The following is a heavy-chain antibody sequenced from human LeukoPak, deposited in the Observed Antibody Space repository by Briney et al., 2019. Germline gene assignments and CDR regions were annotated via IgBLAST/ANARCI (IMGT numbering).Heavy chain of an antibody. D-gene: IGHD6-6*01. CDR2: INHSGST. V-gene: IGHV4-34*01. Sequence: SETLSLTCAVSGGSFSGYYWSWIRQPPGKGLEWIGEINHSGSTNYNPSLKSRVTISVDTSKNQFSLKLSSVTAADTAVYYCARRTVRSIAARPNFDYWGQGTLVTVSS. CDR3: ARRTVRSIAARPNFDY. J-gene: IGHJ4*02. CDR1: GGSFSGYY.